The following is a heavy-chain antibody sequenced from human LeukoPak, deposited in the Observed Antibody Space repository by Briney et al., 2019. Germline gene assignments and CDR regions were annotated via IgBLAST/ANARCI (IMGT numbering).Heavy chain of an antibody. Sequence: GGSLRLSCAASGFTFTSYAMSWVRQAPGKGLEWVSAISDSGITTYYADSVKGRFTISRDNSKNTLYLQMNSLRAEDTAVYYCVKLTRGYCSGGSCYSDYWGRGTLVTVSS. D-gene: IGHD2-15*01. J-gene: IGHJ4*02. V-gene: IGHV3-23*01. CDR1: GFTFTSYA. CDR2: ISDSGITT. CDR3: VKLTRGYCSGGSCYSDY.